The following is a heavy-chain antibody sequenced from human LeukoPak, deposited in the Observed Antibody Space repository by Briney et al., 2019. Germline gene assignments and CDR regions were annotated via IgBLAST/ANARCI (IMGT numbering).Heavy chain of an antibody. J-gene: IGHJ4*02. V-gene: IGHV3-21*01. Sequence: GGSLRLSCAASGFTFNTYNMNWVRQTPGKGLEWVSSISSGSNYIYYADSVKGRFTISRDNAKNSLYLQMNSLRAEDTAVYYCARDPRLEPRDYWGQGTLVTVSS. D-gene: IGHD3-3*01. CDR2: ISSGSNYI. CDR1: GFTFNTYN. CDR3: ARDPRLEPRDY.